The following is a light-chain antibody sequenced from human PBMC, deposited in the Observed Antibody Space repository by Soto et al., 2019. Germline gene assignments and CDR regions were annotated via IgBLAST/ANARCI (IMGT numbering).Light chain of an antibody. CDR1: QGISSY. J-gene: IGKJ4*01. CDR2: AAS. Sequence: AIRMTQSPSSLSASTGDRVTITCRASQGISSYLAWYQQKPGKAPKLLIYAASTLQSGVPSRFSGSGSGTDFTLPIICLQSEDFATYYCQQYYSYPPLTFGGGTKVEIK. CDR3: QQYYSYPPLT. V-gene: IGKV1-8*01.